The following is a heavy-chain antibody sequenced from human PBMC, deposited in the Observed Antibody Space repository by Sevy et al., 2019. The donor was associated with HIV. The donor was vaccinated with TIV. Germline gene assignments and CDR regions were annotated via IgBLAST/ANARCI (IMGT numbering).Heavy chain of an antibody. J-gene: IGHJ3*02. V-gene: IGHV3-23*01. CDR1: GFTFSSYA. Sequence: GGSLRLSCAASGFTFSSYAMSWVRQAPGKGPEWVSAISGAESSTYYADSVKGRFTISRDNSKNTLYLQMNSLRAEDTAVYYCAKDLVAVVGDAFDIWGQGTMVTVSS. CDR3: AKDLVAVVGDAFDI. CDR2: ISGAESST. D-gene: IGHD2-8*02.